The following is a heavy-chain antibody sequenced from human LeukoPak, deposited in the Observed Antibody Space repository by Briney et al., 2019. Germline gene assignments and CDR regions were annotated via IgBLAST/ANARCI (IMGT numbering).Heavy chain of an antibody. CDR1: GYTFTGYY. CDR2: INPNSGGT. D-gene: IGHD3-22*01. CDR3: ARDTSPEYYDSSGLDY. Sequence: ASVKVSCKASGYTFTGYYMHWVRQAPGQGLEWMGWINPNSGGTNYAQNFQGRVTMTRDTSISTAYMELSRLRSDDTAVYYCARDTSPEYYDSSGLDYWGQGTLVTVSS. V-gene: IGHV1-2*02. J-gene: IGHJ4*02.